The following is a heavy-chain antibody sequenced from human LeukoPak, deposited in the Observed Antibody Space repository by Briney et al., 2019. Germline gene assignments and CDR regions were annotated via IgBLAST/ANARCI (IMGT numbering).Heavy chain of an antibody. CDR3: ARGRGDGYDSSGSDDAFDI. CDR2: INPNSGGT. Sequence: GASVKVSCKASGYTFTGYYMHWVRQAPGQGLEWMGWINPNSGGTNYAQKFQGRVTMTRDTSISTAYMELSRLRSDDTVVYYCARGRGDGYDSSGSDDAFDIWGQGTMVTVSS. V-gene: IGHV1-2*02. J-gene: IGHJ3*02. D-gene: IGHD3-22*01. CDR1: GYTFTGYY.